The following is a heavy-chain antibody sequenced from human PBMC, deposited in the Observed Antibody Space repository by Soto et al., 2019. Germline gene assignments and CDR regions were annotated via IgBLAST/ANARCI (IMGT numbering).Heavy chain of an antibody. CDR1: GGSFSGYY. CDR3: ARFGHCSSTSCYPYYYYGMDV. D-gene: IGHD2-2*01. CDR2: INHSGST. Sequence: SETLSLTCAVYGGSFSGYYWSWIRQPPGKGLEWIGEINHSGSTNYNPSLKSRVTISVDTSKNQFSLKLSSVIAADTAVYYCARFGHCSSTSCYPYYYYGMDVWGQGTTVTVSS. J-gene: IGHJ6*02. V-gene: IGHV4-34*01.